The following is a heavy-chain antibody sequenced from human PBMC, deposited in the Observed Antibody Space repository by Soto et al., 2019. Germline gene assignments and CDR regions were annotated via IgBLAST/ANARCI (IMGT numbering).Heavy chain of an antibody. Sequence: PSETLSLTCTVSGGSISSYYWSWIRQPPGKGLEWIGYIYYSGSTNYNPSLKSRVTISVDTSKNQFSLKLSSVTAADTAVYYCARGRRSVEQKPVWFDPWGQGTLVTVSS. CDR3: ARGRRSVEQKPVWFDP. V-gene: IGHV4-59*01. D-gene: IGHD6-13*01. CDR2: IYYSGST. J-gene: IGHJ5*02. CDR1: GGSISSYY.